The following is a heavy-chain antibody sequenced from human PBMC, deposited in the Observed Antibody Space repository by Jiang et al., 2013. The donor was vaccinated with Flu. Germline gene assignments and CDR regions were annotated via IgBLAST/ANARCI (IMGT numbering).Heavy chain of an antibody. J-gene: IGHJ4*02. D-gene: IGHD2-21*01. CDR3: AKDRIPTSSSFDY. CDR1: GFSFSSYA. Sequence: EVQLVESGGGLVQPGGSLRLSCAASGFSFSSYAMSWVRQAPGKGLEWVSAISGSAINTYYADSVEGRFTISRDNSKNTLYLQMNSLRAEDTAVYYCAKDRIPTSSSFDYWGQGTLVTVSS. V-gene: IGHV3-23*04. CDR2: ISGSAINT.